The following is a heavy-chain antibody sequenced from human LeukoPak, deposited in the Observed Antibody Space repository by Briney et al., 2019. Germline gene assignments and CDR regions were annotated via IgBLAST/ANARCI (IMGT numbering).Heavy chain of an antibody. V-gene: IGHV3-30*03. D-gene: IGHD6-13*01. CDR2: ISYDGSNK. Sequence: GGSLRLSCAASGFTFSSYGMHGVRQAPGKGLEWVAVISYDGSNKYYADSVKGRFTISRDNSKNTLYLQMNSLRAEDTAVYYCTTESSWSQTNGFYFDYWGQGTLVTVSS. CDR3: TTESSWSQTNGFYFDY. CDR1: GFTFSSYG. J-gene: IGHJ4*02.